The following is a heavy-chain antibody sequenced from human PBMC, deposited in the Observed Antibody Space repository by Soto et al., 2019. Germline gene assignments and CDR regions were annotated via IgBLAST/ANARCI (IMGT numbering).Heavy chain of an antibody. D-gene: IGHD6-13*01. CDR2: IYPGDSDT. CDR1: GNSCTSYW. CDR3: ARHKRASSSSWYKFPPQGGGDYYYGMDV. J-gene: IGHJ6*02. V-gene: IGHV5-51*01. Sequence: PGESLKISCKGSGNSCTSYWIGWVRQMPWKGLEWMGIIYPGDSDTRYSPSFQGQVTISADKSISTAYLQWSSLKASDTAMYYCARHKRASSSSWYKFPPQGGGDYYYGMDVWGQGTTVTVS.